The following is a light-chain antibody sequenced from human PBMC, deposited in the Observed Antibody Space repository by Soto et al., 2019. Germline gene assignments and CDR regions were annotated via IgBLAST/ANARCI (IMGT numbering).Light chain of an antibody. CDR2: TND. CDR1: SSNIGTSY. CDR3: AVWDSSLSGHV. V-gene: IGLV1-47*02. J-gene: IGLJ1*01. Sequence: QSVLTQPPSASGTPGQTVTISCSGSSSNIGTSYVHWYNHLPGTAPTPLIYTNDQRPSGVPARFSCSSSGTSASPAISGLQAEDDADYYCAVWDSSLSGHVFGAGTKVTVL.